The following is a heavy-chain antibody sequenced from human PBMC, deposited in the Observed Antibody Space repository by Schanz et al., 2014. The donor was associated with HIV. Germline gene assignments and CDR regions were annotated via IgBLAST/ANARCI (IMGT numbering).Heavy chain of an antibody. J-gene: IGHJ6*02. CDR3: ARDTNFVLDV. Sequence: QVQLLQSGPEVRKPGASVKVSCKASGYSFSAYYMHWVRQAPGQGPEWMGWINPNSGGSKFAQKFQGRVTLTTDTSINTAYMELSSLRSDDTAVYYCARDTNFVLDVWGQGTTVTVSS. CDR2: INPNSGGS. V-gene: IGHV1-2*02. D-gene: IGHD2-8*01. CDR1: GYSFSAYY.